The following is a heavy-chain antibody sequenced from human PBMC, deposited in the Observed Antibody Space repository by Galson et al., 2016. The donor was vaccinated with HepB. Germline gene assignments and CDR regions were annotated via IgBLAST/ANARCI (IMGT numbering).Heavy chain of an antibody. J-gene: IGHJ5*02. Sequence: QVQMQESGPGLVKPLETLSLSCTASGDFVNTSGHYWTWIRQAPGKGLEWLGYVYYHGLAKYSPSLKSRVSISVDTSKNQFSLNVRSVTAADTAVYYCATYVATVTSRRANYFDPWGQGALVTVSS. V-gene: IGHV4-61*08. D-gene: IGHD4-17*01. CDR1: GDFVNTSGHY. CDR2: VYYHGLA. CDR3: ATYVATVTSRRANYFDP.